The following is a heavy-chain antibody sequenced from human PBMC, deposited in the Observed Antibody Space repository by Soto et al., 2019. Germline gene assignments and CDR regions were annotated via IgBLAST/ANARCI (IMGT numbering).Heavy chain of an antibody. Sequence: QVPLVQSGAEVKKPGASVKVSCKASGYTFTSYGITWVRQAPGQGLEWMGWISAYNGNTNYAQKLQGRVTMTTDTSTSTAYMELRSLRSDDTAVYYCARDSGIVVVPAAPPYNFDYWGQGTLVTVSS. CDR3: ARDSGIVVVPAAPPYNFDY. CDR1: GYTFTSYG. J-gene: IGHJ4*02. CDR2: ISAYNGNT. V-gene: IGHV1-18*01. D-gene: IGHD2-2*01.